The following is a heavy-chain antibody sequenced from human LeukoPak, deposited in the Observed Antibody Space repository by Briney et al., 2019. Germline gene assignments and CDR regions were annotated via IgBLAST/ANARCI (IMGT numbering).Heavy chain of an antibody. V-gene: IGHV3-30*04. CDR1: GFTFSSYA. CDR2: ISYDGSNK. J-gene: IGHJ4*02. D-gene: IGHD1-26*01. CDR3: ATSGSYYDFDY. Sequence: GGSLRLSCAASGFTFSSYAMHWVRQAPGKGLEWVAVISYDGSNKYYADSVKGRFTISRDNSKNTLYLQMNSLRAEDTAVYYCATSGSYYDFDYWGQGTLVTVSS.